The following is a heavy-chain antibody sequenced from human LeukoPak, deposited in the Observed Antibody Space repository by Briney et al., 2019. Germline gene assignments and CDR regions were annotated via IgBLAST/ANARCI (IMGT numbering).Heavy chain of an antibody. CDR2: IRYDGSNK. V-gene: IGHV3-30*02. D-gene: IGHD3-22*01. CDR1: GFTFSSYW. J-gene: IGHJ4*02. Sequence: GGSLRLSCAASGFTFSSYWMSWVRQAPGKGLEWVAFIRYDGSNKYYADSVKGRFTISRDNSKNTLYLQMNSLRAEDTAVYYCAKDGRYYYDSSGYITYLDYWGQGTLVTVSS. CDR3: AKDGRYYYDSSGYITYLDY.